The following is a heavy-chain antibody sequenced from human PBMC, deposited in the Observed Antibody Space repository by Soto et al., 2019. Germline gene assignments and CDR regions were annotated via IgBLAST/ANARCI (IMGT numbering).Heavy chain of an antibody. V-gene: IGHV3-23*01. J-gene: IGHJ6*02. Sequence: EVQLLESGGGLVQPGGSLRLSCAASGFTFSSYAMSWVRQAPGKGLEWVSGISGSAGSTYYADSVKGRFTISRDNSKNTLYLQTNSLRAEDTAVYYCAKEIRSSAYFDHHSGMDVWGQGTTVTVSS. CDR2: ISGSAGST. CDR3: AKEIRSSAYFDHHSGMDV. D-gene: IGHD2-21*01. CDR1: GFTFSSYA.